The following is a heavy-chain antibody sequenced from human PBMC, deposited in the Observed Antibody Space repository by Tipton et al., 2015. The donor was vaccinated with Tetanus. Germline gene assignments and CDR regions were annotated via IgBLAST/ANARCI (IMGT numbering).Heavy chain of an antibody. J-gene: IGHJ4*02. V-gene: IGHV1-2*02. Sequence: QSGAEVKKPGASVKVPCTASGYTFTGNYIHWVRQVPGQRLEWMAWINPNSGGTDFARKFQGRVTVTRDTSISTAYMELSGLRSDDTAVYFCARATANSAFDFWGQGTRVIVSS. CDR2: INPNSGGT. CDR1: GYTFTGNY. CDR3: ARATANSAFDF. D-gene: IGHD2-21*02.